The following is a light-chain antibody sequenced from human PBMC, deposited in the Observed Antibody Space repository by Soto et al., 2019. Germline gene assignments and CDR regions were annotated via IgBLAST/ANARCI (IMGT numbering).Light chain of an antibody. Sequence: SYELTQPPSVSASPGQTASITCSGDKLGDKYTYWYQQKPGQSPVLVIYQDSKRPSGIPERFSGSNSGNTATLTISGTQAMDEADYYCQAWDSSTSVVFGGGTKLTVL. CDR3: QAWDSSTSVV. CDR1: KLGDKY. CDR2: QDS. J-gene: IGLJ2*01. V-gene: IGLV3-1*01.